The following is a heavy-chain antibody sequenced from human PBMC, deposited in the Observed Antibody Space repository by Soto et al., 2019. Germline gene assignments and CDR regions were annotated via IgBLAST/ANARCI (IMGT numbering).Heavy chain of an antibody. CDR1: GYPFTTYY. V-gene: IGHV1-46*01. Sequence: ASVKVSCKASGYPFTTYYMNWVRQAPGQGIEWMGIISPDGGRTSYAQKFQGRVTMTRDTSTTTVYMELSSLRSEDTAVYYCATRDPGHYWGQGTLVTVSS. CDR3: ATRDPGHY. CDR2: ISPDGGRT. J-gene: IGHJ4*02.